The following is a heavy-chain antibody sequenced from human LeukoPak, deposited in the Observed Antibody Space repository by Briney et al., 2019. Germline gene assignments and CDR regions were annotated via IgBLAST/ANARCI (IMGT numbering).Heavy chain of an antibody. CDR2: INHSGST. Sequence: SETLSLTCAVYGGSFSGYYWSWIRQPPGKGLEWIGEINHSGSTNYNPSLKSRVTISVDTSKNQFSLKLSSVTAAYTAVYYCASSTRAYYYYGMDVWGQGTTVTVSS. J-gene: IGHJ6*02. CDR1: GGSFSGYY. D-gene: IGHD2-2*01. CDR3: ASSTRAYYYYGMDV. V-gene: IGHV4-34*01.